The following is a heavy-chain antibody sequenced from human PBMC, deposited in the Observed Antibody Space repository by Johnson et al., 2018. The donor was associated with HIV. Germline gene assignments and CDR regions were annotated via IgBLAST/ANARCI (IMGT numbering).Heavy chain of an antibody. CDR2: ISYDGSNK. J-gene: IGHJ3*02. V-gene: IGHV3-30-3*01. Sequence: VLLLESGGGVVQPGRSLRLSCAASGFTFSSYAMHWVRQAPGKGLEWVAVISYDGSNKYYADSVKGRFTISRDNSKNTLYLQMNRLRVEDTAVYYCAREDVSSGYAGTFDIWGQGTLVTVSS. CDR3: AREDVSSGYAGTFDI. D-gene: IGHD5-12*01. CDR1: GFTFSSYA.